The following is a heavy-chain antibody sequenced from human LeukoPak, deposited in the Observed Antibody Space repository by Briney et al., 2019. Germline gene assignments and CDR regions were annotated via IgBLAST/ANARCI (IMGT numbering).Heavy chain of an antibody. J-gene: IGHJ4*02. CDR2: IRYDGSNK. CDR1: GFTFSSYG. V-gene: IGHV3-30*02. D-gene: IGHD6-6*01. Sequence: GGSLRLSCAAPGFTFSSYGMHWVRQAPGKGLEWVAFIRYDGSNKYYADSVKGRFTIARDNSKNSLYLQMNSLRTEDTALYYCAKDISRMYSSSLDYWGQGTLVTVSS. CDR3: AKDISRMYSSSLDY.